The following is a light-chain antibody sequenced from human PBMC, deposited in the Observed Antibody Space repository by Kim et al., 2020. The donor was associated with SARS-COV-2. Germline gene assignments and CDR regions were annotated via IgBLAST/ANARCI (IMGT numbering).Light chain of an antibody. Sequence: EIVMTQSPATLSVSPGERVTLSCRASQSVSTNLAWYQQKPGQAPRLLIFGASTRATGIPARFSGSGSGTEFTLTISSLQSEDFAIYYCQEYNNCPPLTFGGGTKLEI. CDR3: QEYNNCPPLT. V-gene: IGKV3-15*01. J-gene: IGKJ4*01. CDR1: QSVSTN. CDR2: GAS.